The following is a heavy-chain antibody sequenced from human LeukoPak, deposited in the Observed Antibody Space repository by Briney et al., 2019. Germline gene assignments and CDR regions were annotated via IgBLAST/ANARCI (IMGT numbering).Heavy chain of an antibody. CDR2: IKQDGSEK. CDR3: ARASYSYGYSFDY. J-gene: IGHJ4*02. CDR1: GFTFSSYW. D-gene: IGHD5-18*01. Sequence: GGSLRLSCAASGFTFSSYWMSWVRQAPGQGLEWVANIKQDGSEKYYVDSVKGRFTISRDNAKNSLYLQMNSLRAEDTAVYYCARASYSYGYSFDYWGQGTLVTVSS. V-gene: IGHV3-7*03.